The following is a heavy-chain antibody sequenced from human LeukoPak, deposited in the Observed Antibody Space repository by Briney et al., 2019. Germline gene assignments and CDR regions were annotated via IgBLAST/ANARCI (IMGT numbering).Heavy chain of an antibody. Sequence: ASVKVSCKASGYTFTGYYMHWVRQAPGQGLEWMGWINPNSGGTNYAQKFQGRVTMTRDTSISTAYMELSRPRSDDTAVYYCARWGVGATSPLFPPNWFDPWGQGTLVTVSS. D-gene: IGHD1-26*01. CDR1: GYTFTGYY. CDR2: INPNSGGT. J-gene: IGHJ5*02. CDR3: ARWGVGATSPLFPPNWFDP. V-gene: IGHV1-2*02.